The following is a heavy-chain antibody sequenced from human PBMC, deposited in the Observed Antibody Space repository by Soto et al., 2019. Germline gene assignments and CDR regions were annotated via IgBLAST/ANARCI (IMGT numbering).Heavy chain of an antibody. J-gene: IGHJ6*03. V-gene: IGHV1-8*01. CDR1: GYTFTSYD. D-gene: IGHD4-17*01. Sequence: QVQLVQSGAEVKKPGASVKVSCKASGYTFTSYDINWVRQATGQGFEWMGWMNPNSGNTGYAQKFQGGVTRTRNTSISTAYMELSSLRSEDTAVYYCARGGIVSTAYYYYMDVWGKGTTVTVSS. CDR2: MNPNSGNT. CDR3: ARGGIVSTAYYYYMDV.